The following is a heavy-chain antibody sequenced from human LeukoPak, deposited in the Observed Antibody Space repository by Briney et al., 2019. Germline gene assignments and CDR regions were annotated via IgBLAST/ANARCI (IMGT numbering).Heavy chain of an antibody. CDR3: ARDPPRWYGDYPDAFDI. D-gene: IGHD4-17*01. Sequence: PGGSLRLSCAASGFTFSSYAMHWVRQAPGKGLEWVAVISDDGSNKYYADSVKGRFTISRDNSKNTLYLQMNSLRAEDTAVYYCARDPPRWYGDYPDAFDIWGQGTMVTVSS. CDR2: ISDDGSNK. CDR1: GFTFSSYA. V-gene: IGHV3-30*04. J-gene: IGHJ3*02.